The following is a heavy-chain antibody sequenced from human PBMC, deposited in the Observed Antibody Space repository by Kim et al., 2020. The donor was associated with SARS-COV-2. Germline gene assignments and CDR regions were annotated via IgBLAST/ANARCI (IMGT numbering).Heavy chain of an antibody. CDR3: ARRSGSGSYYLNPFDH. J-gene: IGHJ4*02. CDR1: GGSISGYS. Sequence: SETLSLNCTASGGSISGYSWSWIRQPPGKGPEWIGYIYYSGNTNYNPSLRSRVTMSVDTSKNQFSLNLRSVTAADTAVYYCARRSGSGSYYLNPFDHWGQGTLVTVSS. V-gene: IGHV4-59*08. CDR2: IYYSGNT. D-gene: IGHD3-10*01.